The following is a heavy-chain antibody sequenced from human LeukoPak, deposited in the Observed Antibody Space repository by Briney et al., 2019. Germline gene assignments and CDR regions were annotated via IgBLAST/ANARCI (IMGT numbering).Heavy chain of an antibody. V-gene: IGHV3-23*01. J-gene: IGHJ1*01. D-gene: IGHD4-17*01. CDR1: GFTFSSYS. Sequence: GGSLRLSCAASGFTFSSYSMSWVRQAPGKGLEWVSAISGSGGSTYYADSVKGRFTISGDNSKNTLYLQMNSLRAEDTAVYYCAKDYGDYSPEYFQHWGQGTLVTVSS. CDR3: AKDYGDYSPEYFQH. CDR2: ISGSGGST.